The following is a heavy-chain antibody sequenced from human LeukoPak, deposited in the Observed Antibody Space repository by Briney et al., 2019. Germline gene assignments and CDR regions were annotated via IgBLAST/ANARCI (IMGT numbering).Heavy chain of an antibody. D-gene: IGHD2-21*01. V-gene: IGHV1-8*01. CDR3: ARRTPRCGGTCYDAFDV. J-gene: IGHJ3*01. CDR2: MSPHNGHT. CDR1: GYTFIDYD. Sequence: ASVKVSCKASGYTFIDYDINWVRQAPGQGLEWMGLMSPHNGHTEYAQSFQGRVTMTRDTSTGTAYMELRSLRSEDTAVYYCARRTPRCGGTCYDAFDVWGQGTMVTVSS.